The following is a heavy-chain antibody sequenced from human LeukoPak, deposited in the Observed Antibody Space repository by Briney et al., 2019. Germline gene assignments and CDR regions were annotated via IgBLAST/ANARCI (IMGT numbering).Heavy chain of an antibody. CDR3: AKAWGFLGYSSGWPYFDY. CDR2: ISYDGNNK. D-gene: IGHD6-19*01. J-gene: IGHJ4*02. CDR1: GFTFSSYG. Sequence: QTGGSLRLSCAASGFTFSSYGMHWVRQAPGKGLEWVAVISYDGNNKYYADSVKGRFTISRDNSKNTLYLQMNSLRAEDPAVYYCAKAWGFLGYSSGWPYFDYWGQGTLVTVSS. V-gene: IGHV3-30*18.